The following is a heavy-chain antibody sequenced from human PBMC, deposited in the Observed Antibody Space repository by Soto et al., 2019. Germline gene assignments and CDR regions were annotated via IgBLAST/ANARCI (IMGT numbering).Heavy chain of an antibody. V-gene: IGHV1-69*13. CDR2: IIPIFGTA. Sequence: ASVKVSCKASGGTFSSYAISWVRQAPGQGLEWMGGIIPIFGTANYAQKFQGRVTITADESTSTAYMELSSLRSEDTALYYCARGRWYYDSIGPFDAFDIWGRGTMVTVSS. D-gene: IGHD3-22*01. CDR1: GGTFSSYA. CDR3: ARGRWYYDSIGPFDAFDI. J-gene: IGHJ3*02.